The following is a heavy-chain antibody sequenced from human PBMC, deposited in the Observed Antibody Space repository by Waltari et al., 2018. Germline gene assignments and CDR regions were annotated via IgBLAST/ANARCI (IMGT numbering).Heavy chain of an antibody. D-gene: IGHD6-13*01. CDR1: GFSLSNARMG. V-gene: IGHV2-26*01. CDR3: ARIREAAGLNYYYGMDV. Sequence: QVTLKESGPVLVKPTETLTLTCTVSGFSLSNARMGVSWIRQPPGKALEWLAHIFSNDEKSYSTSLKSRLTISKDTSKSQVVLTMTNMDPVDTATYYCARIREAAGLNYYYGMDVWGQGTTVTVSS. J-gene: IGHJ6*02. CDR2: IFSNDEK.